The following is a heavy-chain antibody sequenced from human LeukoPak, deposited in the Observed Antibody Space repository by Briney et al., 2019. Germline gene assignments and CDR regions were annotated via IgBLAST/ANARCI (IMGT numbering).Heavy chain of an antibody. Sequence: GASVKVSRKVSGYTLTELSMHWVRQAPGKGLEWMGGFDPQDEETINPQKFQGRVTMTEDTSTDTNYMQLSSLRSEDTAVYYCATVWAAVPGYYFDYWGQGTLVPPSS. V-gene: IGHV1-24*01. CDR1: GYTLTELS. CDR3: ATVWAAVPGYYFDY. J-gene: IGHJ4*02. D-gene: IGHD6-19*01. CDR2: FDPQDEET.